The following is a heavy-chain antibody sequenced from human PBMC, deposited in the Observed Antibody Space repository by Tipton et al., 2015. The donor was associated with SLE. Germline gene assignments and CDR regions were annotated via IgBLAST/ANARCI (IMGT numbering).Heavy chain of an antibody. CDR3: ARDRYSGSSWAFAI. J-gene: IGHJ3*02. CDR2: ISHDGSNK. D-gene: IGHD6-6*01. Sequence: RSLRLSCVTSGFPFISYPMHWVRQAPGKGLEWVAVISHDGSNKYYADSVKGRFAISRDNSKNTLYLQMDGLRAEDTAVFYCARDRYSGSSWAFAIWGRGTMVTVSS. V-gene: IGHV3-30*09. CDR1: GFPFISYP.